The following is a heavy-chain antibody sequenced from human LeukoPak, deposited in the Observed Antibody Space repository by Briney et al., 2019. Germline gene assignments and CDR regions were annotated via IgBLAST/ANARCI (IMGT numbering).Heavy chain of an antibody. CDR2: INPKNGDT. J-gene: IGHJ4*02. V-gene: IGHV1-2*07. D-gene: IGHD6-13*01. CDR3: ARDPNMSSEQPY. CDR1: GYTFICYY. Sequence: ASVKVSCNASGYTFICYYMHWVRQAPGQGLEWMGWINPKNGDTNYVHKFQGRVTMTRDTSNNTAYLELSRLRYDDTAVYYCARDPNMSSEQPYWGQGTLVTVSS.